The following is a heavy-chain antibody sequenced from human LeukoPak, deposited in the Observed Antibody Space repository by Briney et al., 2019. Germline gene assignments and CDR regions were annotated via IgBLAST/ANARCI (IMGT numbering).Heavy chain of an antibody. CDR3: ARGSPVSSSYSYFDY. J-gene: IGHJ4*02. D-gene: IGHD6-6*01. Sequence: NPSQTLSLTCTVSGGSISSGSYYWSWIRQPAGKGLEWIGRIYTSGSTNYNPSLKSRVTISVDTSKHQFSLKLSSVTAADTAVYYCARGSPVSSSYSYFDYWGQGTLVTVSS. CDR1: GGSISSGSYY. CDR2: IYTSGST. V-gene: IGHV4-61*02.